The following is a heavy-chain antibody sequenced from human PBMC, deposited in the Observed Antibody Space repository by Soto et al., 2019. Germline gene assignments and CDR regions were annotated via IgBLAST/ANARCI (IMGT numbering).Heavy chain of an antibody. Sequence: QVQLVQSGAEVKKPGSSVTASCKTSRDPFNTHAFNWVRQAPGQGLGWMGWIIPTFSSRNYAEKFQGRVTITADDSTSTAYMELRSLRCEDTAVYYCARGETYRGVWGQGTTVTVSS. CDR3: ARGETYRGV. D-gene: IGHD3-16*02. CDR2: IIPTFSSR. CDR1: RDPFNTHA. V-gene: IGHV1-69*01. J-gene: IGHJ6*02.